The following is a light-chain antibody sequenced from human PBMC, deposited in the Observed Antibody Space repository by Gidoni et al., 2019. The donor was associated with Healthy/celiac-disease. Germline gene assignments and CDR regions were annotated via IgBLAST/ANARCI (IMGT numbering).Light chain of an antibody. Sequence: QSVLTQPPSVSGAPGPRGTISCTGSSSNIGAGYDVHWYQQLPGTAPKLLIYGNINRPSGVPDRFSGSESGTSASLAITGLQAEDEADYYCQSYDSSLSALYVFGTGTKVTVL. CDR1: SSNIGAGYD. V-gene: IGLV1-40*01. CDR3: QSYDSSLSALYV. CDR2: GNI. J-gene: IGLJ1*01.